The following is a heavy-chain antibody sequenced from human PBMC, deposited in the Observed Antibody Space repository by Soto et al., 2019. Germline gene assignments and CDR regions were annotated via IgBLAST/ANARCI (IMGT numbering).Heavy chain of an antibody. D-gene: IGHD4-17*01. J-gene: IGHJ4*02. CDR3: ARRYGPGFDY. V-gene: IGHV4-59*08. CDR2: IHYSGST. CDR1: GASTSSYS. Sequence: QVQLQESGPGLVKPSETLSPTCTVPGASTSSYSWSWFRRPPGKGLEWIGYIHYSGSTNYNPSLKSRVTLSVDTSKNQFSLKLSSVTAADTAVYYCARRYGPGFDYWGQGTLVTVSS.